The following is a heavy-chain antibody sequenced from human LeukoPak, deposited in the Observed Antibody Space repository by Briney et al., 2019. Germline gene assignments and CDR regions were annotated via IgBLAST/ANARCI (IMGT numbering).Heavy chain of an antibody. CDR1: GYGFTSYW. Sequence: GESLEISCKGSGYGFTSYWIGWVRQMPGKGLEWMGIIYPGDSDTRYSPSFQGQVTISADKSISTAYLQWSSLKASDTAMYYCALIVVVTAIGGWFDPWGQGTLVTVSS. V-gene: IGHV5-51*01. CDR3: ALIVVVTAIGGWFDP. J-gene: IGHJ5*02. CDR2: IYPGDSDT. D-gene: IGHD2-21*02.